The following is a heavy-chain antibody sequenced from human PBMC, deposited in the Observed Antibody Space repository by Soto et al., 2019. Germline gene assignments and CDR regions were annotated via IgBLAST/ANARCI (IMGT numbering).Heavy chain of an antibody. D-gene: IGHD6-6*01. V-gene: IGHV3-11*04. CDR1: RFSFSDHY. J-gene: IGHJ4*01. Sequence: LRLSCAASRFSFSDHYMNWIRQAPWKGLEWITYISSRSSPIYYADSVNGRFTISRANAKNSLFLQMNSLREEDTASYYCARERGAQTIIQLVNWGQGTLVTVSS. CDR3: ARERGAQTIIQLVN. CDR2: ISSRSSPI.